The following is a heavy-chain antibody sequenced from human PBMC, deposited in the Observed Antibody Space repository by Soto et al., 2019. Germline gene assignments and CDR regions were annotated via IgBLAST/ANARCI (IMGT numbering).Heavy chain of an antibody. J-gene: IGHJ1*01. CDR2: IWYDGSNK. CDR1: GFPFSSSG. Sequence: GGSLRLSCAASGFPFSSSGMHWVRQAPGKGLEWVAVIWYDGSNKYYVDSVKGRFTISRDNSKNTLYLQMNSLRAEDTAVYYCARDGGSYYSYFQHWGQGTLVTVSS. D-gene: IGHD1-26*01. CDR3: ARDGGSYYSYFQH. V-gene: IGHV3-33*01.